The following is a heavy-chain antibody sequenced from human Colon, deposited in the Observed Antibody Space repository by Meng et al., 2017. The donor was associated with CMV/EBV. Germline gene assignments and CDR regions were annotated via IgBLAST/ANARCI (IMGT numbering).Heavy chain of an antibody. CDR2: ISSSSSTI. V-gene: IGHV3-48*04. CDR3: ARDWVSLIGRYYGMDV. Sequence: GESLKISCAASGFTFSSYSMNWVRQAPGKGLEWVSYISSSSSTIYYADSVKDRFTISRDNAKNSLYLQMNSLRAEDTAVYYCARDWVSLIGRYYGMDVWGQGTTVTVSS. CDR1: GFTFSSYS. J-gene: IGHJ6*02. D-gene: IGHD2/OR15-2a*01.